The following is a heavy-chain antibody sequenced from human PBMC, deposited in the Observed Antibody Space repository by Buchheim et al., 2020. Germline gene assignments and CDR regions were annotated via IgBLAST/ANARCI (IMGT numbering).Heavy chain of an antibody. CDR1: GFTFSTYA. CDR2: ISSSGGST. J-gene: IGHJ6*02. D-gene: IGHD6-19*01. Sequence: EVQLVESGGDLVQPGGSLRLSCAASGFTFSTYAMSWVRQAPGKGLEWVSTISSSGGSTFYADSVKGRFTISRDNSKNTLYLQIKSLRAEGTAVFYCAKRLGIEAGEGYDMDVWGQGTT. V-gene: IGHV3-23*04. CDR3: AKRLGIEAGEGYDMDV.